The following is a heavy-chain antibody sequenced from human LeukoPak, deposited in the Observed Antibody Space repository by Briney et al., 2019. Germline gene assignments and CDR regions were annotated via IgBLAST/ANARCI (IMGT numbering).Heavy chain of an antibody. CDR2: THHSGNT. CDR1: GDSVSGYY. D-gene: IGHD6-19*01. V-gene: IGHV4-59*02. CDR3: ASQTVGGSEH. J-gene: IGHJ4*02. Sequence: SETLSLTCIVSGDSVSGYYWNWIRQPPGKGLEWIGYTHHSGNTLYNPSLKSRVTISLDKSKNQFSLRLSSVTAADTAVYYCASQTVGGSEHWGQGTLVTVSS.